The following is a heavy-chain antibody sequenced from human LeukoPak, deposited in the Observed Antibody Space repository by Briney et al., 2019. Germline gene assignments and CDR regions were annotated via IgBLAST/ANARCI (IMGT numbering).Heavy chain of an antibody. D-gene: IGHD1-26*01. Sequence: GGSLRLSCAASGFTFNSCAMSWVRQAPGKGPEWVSGISGSSMTTYYADSVKGRFTISRDNSKNTLYLQMNSLRAEDTAVYYCAKDQLPRIPSLFDYWGQEPWSPSPQ. CDR3: AKDQLPRIPSLFDY. J-gene: IGHJ4*01. CDR2: ISGSSMTT. CDR1: GFTFNSCA. V-gene: IGHV3-23*01.